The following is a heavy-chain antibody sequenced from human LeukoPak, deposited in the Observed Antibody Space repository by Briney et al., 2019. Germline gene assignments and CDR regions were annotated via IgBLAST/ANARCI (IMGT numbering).Heavy chain of an antibody. J-gene: IGHJ4*02. CDR3: VTYYFDSSGPKKNY. V-gene: IGHV4-34*01. Sequence: SETLSLTCAVYGGSFSGYYWSWIRQPPGRGLEWIGEINHSGSTNYNPSLKSRVTISVDTSKKQFSLKLSSVSAADTAVYYCVTYYFDSSGPKKNYWGQGTLVTVSS. D-gene: IGHD3-22*01. CDR1: GGSFSGYY. CDR2: INHSGST.